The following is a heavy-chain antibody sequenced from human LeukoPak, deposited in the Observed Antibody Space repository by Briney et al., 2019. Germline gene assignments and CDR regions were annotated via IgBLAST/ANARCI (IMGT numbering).Heavy chain of an antibody. J-gene: IGHJ5*02. CDR1: GYTFTSYD. D-gene: IGHD2-2*01. CDR3: ATGGPSYCSSTSCYFGWFDP. V-gene: IGHV1-8*01. Sequence: GASVKVSCKASGYTFTSYDINWVRQATGQGLEWMGWMNPNSGNTGYAQKFQGRVTMTEDTSTDTAYMELSSLRSEDTAVYYCATGGPSYCSSTSCYFGWFDPWGQGTLVTVSS. CDR2: MNPNSGNT.